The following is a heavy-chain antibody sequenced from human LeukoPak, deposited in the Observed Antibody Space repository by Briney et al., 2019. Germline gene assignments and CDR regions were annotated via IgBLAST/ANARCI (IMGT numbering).Heavy chain of an antibody. CDR3: ARGIGDP. CDR1: GGSFSGYY. CDR2: INHRGST. J-gene: IGHJ5*02. Sequence: PSETLSLTCAVYGGSFSGYYWSWIRQPPGKGLEWIGEINHRGSTNYNPSLKSRVTISVDTSKNQFSLKLSSVTAADTAVYYCARGIGDPWGQGTLVTVSS. V-gene: IGHV4-34*01.